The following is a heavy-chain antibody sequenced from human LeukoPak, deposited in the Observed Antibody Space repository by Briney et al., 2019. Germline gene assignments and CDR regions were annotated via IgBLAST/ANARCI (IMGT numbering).Heavy chain of an antibody. CDR1: GGSFSGYY. Sequence: SETLSLTCAVYGGSFSGYYWSWIRQPPGKGLEWIGEINHSGSTNYNPSLKSRVTISVDTSKNQFSLKLSSVTAADTAVYYCARVAAHYYYYYYMDVWGKGTTVTVSS. CDR2: INHSGST. D-gene: IGHD2-15*01. J-gene: IGHJ6*03. CDR3: ARVAAHYYYYYYMDV. V-gene: IGHV4-34*01.